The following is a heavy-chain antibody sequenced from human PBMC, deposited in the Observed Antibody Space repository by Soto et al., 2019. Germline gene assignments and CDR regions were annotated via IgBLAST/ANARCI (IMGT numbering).Heavy chain of an antibody. D-gene: IGHD3-3*01. CDR1: GFTFSSYA. Sequence: QVQLVESGGGVVQPGRSLRLSCAASGFTFSSYAMHWVRQAPGKGLEGVAVISYDGSNKYYADSVKGRFTISRDNSKNTLYLQMNSLRAEDTAVYYCAREWDTIFGGDYYYGMDVWGQGTTVTVSS. J-gene: IGHJ6*02. CDR2: ISYDGSNK. V-gene: IGHV3-30-3*01. CDR3: AREWDTIFGGDYYYGMDV.